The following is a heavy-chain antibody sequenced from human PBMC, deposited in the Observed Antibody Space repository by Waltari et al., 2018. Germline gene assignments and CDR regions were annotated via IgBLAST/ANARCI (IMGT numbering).Heavy chain of an antibody. CDR3: ARDALIRQYLARGWFDP. Sequence: QAQLVQSGAEFKRPGASLNISCKASGYTFSDYYLHWVRLAPGRGLEWWGWIKPASGRTHSTQKCQDRVTRTGDTSISTAYMELKTLTSDDSAVYFCARDALIRQYLARGWFDPWGQGTLVTVSP. V-gene: IGHV1-2*02. D-gene: IGHD3-9*01. CDR1: GYTFSDYY. J-gene: IGHJ5*02. CDR2: IKPASGRT.